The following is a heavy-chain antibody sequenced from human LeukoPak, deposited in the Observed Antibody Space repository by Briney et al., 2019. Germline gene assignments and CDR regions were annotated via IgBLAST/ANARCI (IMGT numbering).Heavy chain of an antibody. D-gene: IGHD6-13*01. CDR2: INHSGST. Sequence: PSETLSLTCAVYGGSFSGYYWSWIRRPPGKGLEWIEEINHSGSTNYNPSLKSRVTISVDTSKNQFSLKLSSVTAADTAVYYCASFPSIAAAGWFDYWGQGTLVTVSS. CDR3: ASFPSIAAAGWFDY. CDR1: GGSFSGYY. V-gene: IGHV4-34*01. J-gene: IGHJ4*02.